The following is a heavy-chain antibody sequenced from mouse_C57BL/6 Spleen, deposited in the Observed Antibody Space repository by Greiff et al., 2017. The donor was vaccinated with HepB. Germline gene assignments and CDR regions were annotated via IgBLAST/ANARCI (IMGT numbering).Heavy chain of an antibody. Sequence: EVKLVESGGGLVKPGGSLKLSCAASGFTFSSYAMSWVRQTPEKRLEWVATISDGGSYTYYPDNVKGRFTISRDNAKNNLYLQMSHLKSEDTAMYYCARDGLRFAYWGQGTLVTVSA. CDR3: ARDGLRFAY. D-gene: IGHD2-4*01. CDR2: ISDGGSYT. V-gene: IGHV5-4*01. J-gene: IGHJ3*01. CDR1: GFTFSSYA.